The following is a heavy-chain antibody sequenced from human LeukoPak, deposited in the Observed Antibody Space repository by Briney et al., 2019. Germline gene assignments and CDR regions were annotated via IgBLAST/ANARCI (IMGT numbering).Heavy chain of an antibody. J-gene: IGHJ4*02. CDR2: TYRGGST. V-gene: IGHV3-53*01. Sequence: GGSLRLSCAASGFTVRSTYMSWVRQAPGKGLEWVSVTYRGGSTYYADSVKGRFTISKDNSKNTLYLQMNSRRADDTTVYYCATPQGLYWGQGTLVTVSS. CDR1: GFTVRSTY. CDR3: ATPQGLY.